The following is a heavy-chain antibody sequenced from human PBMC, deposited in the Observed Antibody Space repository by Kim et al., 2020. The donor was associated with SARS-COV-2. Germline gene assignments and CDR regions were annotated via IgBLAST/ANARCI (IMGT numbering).Heavy chain of an antibody. CDR1: GYTLTELS. J-gene: IGHJ6*04. Sequence: ASVKVSCKVSGYTLTELSMHWVRQAPGKGLEWMGGFDPEDGKTIYAQKFQGRVTMTEDTSTDTAYTELSSLRSEDTAVYYCATDGPLRFLEWLLPYYYYGMDVWGKGTTVTVSS. CDR2: FDPEDGKT. D-gene: IGHD3-3*01. CDR3: ATDGPLRFLEWLLPYYYYGMDV. V-gene: IGHV1-24*01.